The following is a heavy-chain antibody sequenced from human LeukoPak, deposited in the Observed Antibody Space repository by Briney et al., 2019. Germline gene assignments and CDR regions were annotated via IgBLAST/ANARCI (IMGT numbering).Heavy chain of an antibody. J-gene: IGHJ4*02. CDR2: ISSSSSTI. V-gene: IGHV3-48*01. CDR3: ASHCSSTSCYPH. Sequence: GGSLRLSCAASGFTFSSYSMNWVRQAPGKGLEWVSYISSSSSTIYYADSVKGRFTISRDNSKNTLYLQMNSLRAEDTAVYYCASHCSSTSCYPHWGQGALVTVSS. D-gene: IGHD2-2*01. CDR1: GFTFSSYS.